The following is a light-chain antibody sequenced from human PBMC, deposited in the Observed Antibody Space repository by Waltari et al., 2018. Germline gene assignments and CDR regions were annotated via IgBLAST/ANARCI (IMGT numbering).Light chain of an antibody. Sequence: EIVLTQSPGTLSLSPGERATLSCRASQSVSSSYLAWYQQKPGQAPRLLIYGASNRATGIPDRFSGSGSGTDFTLTISRLEPEDFEVYYCQQYGSAPLTFGPGTKVDIK. CDR2: GAS. V-gene: IGKV3-20*01. J-gene: IGKJ3*01. CDR3: QQYGSAPLT. CDR1: QSVSSSY.